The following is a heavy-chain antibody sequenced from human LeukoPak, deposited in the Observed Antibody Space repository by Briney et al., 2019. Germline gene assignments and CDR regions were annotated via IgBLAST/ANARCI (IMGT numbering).Heavy chain of an antibody. V-gene: IGHV4-34*01. CDR2: INHSGST. J-gene: IGHJ4*02. Sequence: PSETLSLTCTVSGGSISSYYWSWIRQPPGKGLEWVGEINHSGSTNYNPSLKSRVTISVDTSKNQFSLKLSSVTAAGTAVYYCAKWVFHYFGYWGQGTLVTVSS. CDR1: GGSISSYY. D-gene: IGHD2-8*01. CDR3: AKWVFHYFGY.